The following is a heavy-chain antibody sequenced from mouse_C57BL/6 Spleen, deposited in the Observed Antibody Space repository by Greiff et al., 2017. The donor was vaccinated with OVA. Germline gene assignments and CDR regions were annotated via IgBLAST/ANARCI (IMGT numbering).Heavy chain of an antibody. CDR1: GYTFTDYN. CDR3: ARGIYYYGSPYFDY. Sequence: EVQLKESGPELVKPGASVKIPCKASGYTFTDYNMDWVKQSHGKSLEWIGDINPNNGGTIYNQKFKGKATLTVDKSSSTAYMELRSLTSEDTAVYYCARGIYYYGSPYFDYWGQGTTLTVSS. CDR2: INPNNGGT. J-gene: IGHJ2*01. D-gene: IGHD1-1*01. V-gene: IGHV1-18*01.